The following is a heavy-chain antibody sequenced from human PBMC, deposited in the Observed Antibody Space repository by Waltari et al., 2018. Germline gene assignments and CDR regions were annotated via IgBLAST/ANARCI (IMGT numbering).Heavy chain of an antibody. CDR1: GCTFSTYD. CDR3: ASRSPPARYNAMDF. V-gene: IGHV3-21*06. J-gene: IGHJ6*01. Sequence: EVQLVESGGGLVKPGGSLRLSCAASGCTFSTYDMNWVRQAPGKGLEWVSSISGSGSHIYYAASVRGRFTISRDNAQSSLYLQMDTLRAEDTAVYYCASRSPPARYNAMDFWGQGTTVTVSS. CDR2: ISGSGSHI. D-gene: IGHD2-2*01.